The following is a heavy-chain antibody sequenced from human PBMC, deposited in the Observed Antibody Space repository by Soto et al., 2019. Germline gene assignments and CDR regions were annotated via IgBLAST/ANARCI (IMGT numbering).Heavy chain of an antibody. CDR1: GYTFTSYY. Sequence: ASVKVSCKASGYTFTSYYMHWVRQAPGQGLEWMGIINPGGGSTSYAQKFQGRVTMTRDTSTSTVYMELSSLRSEDTAVYYCARDRTITYYYDSSGAHDAFDIWGQGTMVTVSS. CDR2: INPGGGST. D-gene: IGHD3-22*01. V-gene: IGHV1-46*03. J-gene: IGHJ3*02. CDR3: ARDRTITYYYDSSGAHDAFDI.